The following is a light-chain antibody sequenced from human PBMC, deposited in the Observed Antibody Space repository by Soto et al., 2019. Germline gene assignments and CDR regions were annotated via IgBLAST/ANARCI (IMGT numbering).Light chain of an antibody. V-gene: IGKV1-39*01. CDR3: QQSYSTLPIT. CDR2: AAS. CDR1: QSISSY. Sequence: DSQIVQSPSSLSSSVRDRFTITCRASQSISSYLNWYQQKPGKAPKLLIYAASSLQSGVPSRFSGSGSGTDFTLTISSLQPEDFATYYCQQSYSTLPITFGQGRLLEVK. J-gene: IGKJ5*01.